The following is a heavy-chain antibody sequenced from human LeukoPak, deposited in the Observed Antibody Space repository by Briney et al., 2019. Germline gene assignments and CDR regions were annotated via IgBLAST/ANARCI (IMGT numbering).Heavy chain of an antibody. CDR3: ARESRGWYGPNDY. Sequence: GGSLRLSCAASGFTFSSYWMHWVRQAPGKGLVWVSRINSDGSSTSYADSVKGRFTISRDNAKNTLYLQMNSLRAEDTAVYYCARESRGWYGPNDYWGQGTLVTVSS. D-gene: IGHD6-19*01. CDR1: GFTFSSYW. V-gene: IGHV3-74*01. CDR2: INSDGSST. J-gene: IGHJ4*02.